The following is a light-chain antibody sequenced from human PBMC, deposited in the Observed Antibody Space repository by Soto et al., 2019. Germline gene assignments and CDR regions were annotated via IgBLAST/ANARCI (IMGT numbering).Light chain of an antibody. CDR2: RNN. J-gene: IGLJ3*02. CDR1: SSNIGNNY. CDR3: AAWDDSLSGPV. V-gene: IGLV1-47*01. Sequence: QSVLTQPPSASGTPGQRVTISCSGSSSNIGNNYVYWYQHLPGTAPKLLLYRNNQRPSGVPDRFSGSKSGTSASLAISGLRSEDEDDYSCAAWDDSLSGPVFGGGTKLTVL.